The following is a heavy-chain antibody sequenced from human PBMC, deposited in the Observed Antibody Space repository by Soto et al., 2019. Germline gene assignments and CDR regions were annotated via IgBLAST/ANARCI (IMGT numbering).Heavy chain of an antibody. CDR2: IWYDGSNK. CDR3: ARDLVGSGLDL. V-gene: IGHV3-33*01. Sequence: QVQLVESGGGVVQPGRSLRLSCAASGFTFSSYGMHWVRQAPGKGLEWVAVIWYDGSNKYYADSVKGRFTISRDNSKNTLYLQMNSLRAEDTAVYYCARDLVGSGLDLWGRGTLFTVSS. J-gene: IGHJ2*01. D-gene: IGHD3-10*01. CDR1: GFTFSSYG.